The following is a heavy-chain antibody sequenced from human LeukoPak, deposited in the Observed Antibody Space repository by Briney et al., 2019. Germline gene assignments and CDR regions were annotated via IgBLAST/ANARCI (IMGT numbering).Heavy chain of an antibody. Sequence: ASVKVSCKASGGTFSSYAISWVRQAPGKGLEWMGGFDPEDGETIYAQKFQGRVTMTEDTSTDTAYMELSSLRSEDTAVYYCATEVREAAANPFDYWGQGTLVTVSS. CDR1: GGTFSSYA. D-gene: IGHD6-13*01. CDR3: ATEVREAAANPFDY. J-gene: IGHJ4*02. V-gene: IGHV1-24*01. CDR2: FDPEDGET.